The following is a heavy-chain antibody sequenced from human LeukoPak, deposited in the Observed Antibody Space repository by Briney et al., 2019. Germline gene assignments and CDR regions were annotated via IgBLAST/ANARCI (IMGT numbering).Heavy chain of an antibody. V-gene: IGHV1-18*01. CDR1: GYTFTSYG. CDR2: ISAYNGNT. CDR3: ARAGGLKFSTVAGLIDY. J-gene: IGHJ4*02. D-gene: IGHD6-19*01. Sequence: ASVKVSCKASGYTFTSYGISWVRRAPGQGLEWMGWISAYNGNTNYAQKLQGRVTMTTDTSTSTAYMELRSLRSDDTAVYYCARAGGLKFSTVAGLIDYWGQGTLVTVSS.